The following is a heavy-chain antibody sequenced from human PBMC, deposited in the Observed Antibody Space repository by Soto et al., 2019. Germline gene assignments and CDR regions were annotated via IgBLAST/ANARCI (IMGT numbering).Heavy chain of an antibody. V-gene: IGHV1-69*01. J-gene: IGHJ4*02. CDR1: GGTFSSYA. Sequence: QVPLVQSGAEVKKPGSSVKVSCKASGGTFSSYAISWVRQAPGQGLEWMGGIIPLFRTSNYAHKFQGRVTVTADESTSTVYLELRSLRSDDTAVYYCARVDGGNIDYWGQETLVTISS. CDR3: ARVDGGNIDY. CDR2: IIPLFRTS. D-gene: IGHD3-16*01.